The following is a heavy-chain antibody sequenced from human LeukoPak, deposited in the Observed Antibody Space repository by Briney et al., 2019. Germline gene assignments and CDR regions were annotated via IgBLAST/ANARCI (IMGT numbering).Heavy chain of an antibody. J-gene: IGHJ4*02. CDR1: GFTFSSYA. D-gene: IGHD2-2*03. Sequence: PGGSLRLSCAASGFTFSSYAMSWFRQAPGKGLEWGSAISGSGGITYYADSVKGRFTIPRDNSKNTLYLQMNSLRAEDTAAYYCAKDLDIVVVPAAVYFDYWGQGTLVTVSS. CDR2: ISGSGGIT. CDR3: AKDLDIVVVPAAVYFDY. V-gene: IGHV3-23*01.